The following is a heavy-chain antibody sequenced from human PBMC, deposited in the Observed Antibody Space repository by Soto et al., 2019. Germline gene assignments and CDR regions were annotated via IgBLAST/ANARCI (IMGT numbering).Heavy chain of an antibody. V-gene: IGHV3-23*01. D-gene: IGHD4-17*01. J-gene: IGHJ4*02. CDR1: GFTFTNYA. CDR2: ISGSGGGT. Sequence: EVQLLESGGGLIQPGGSLRLSCAASGFTFTNYAMSWVRQAPGKGLEWVSGISGSGGGTYYADSVKGRFTISRDNSKNTLYLQMNSLRAEDTAIYYCAKGPGLTTVTYFHYWGQGTLVTVSS. CDR3: AKGPGLTTVTYFHY.